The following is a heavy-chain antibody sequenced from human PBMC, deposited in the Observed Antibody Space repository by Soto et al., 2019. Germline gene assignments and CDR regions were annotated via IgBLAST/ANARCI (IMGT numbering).Heavy chain of an antibody. CDR3: ASVVHTGMAQPSF. J-gene: IGHJ4*02. CDR1: GCTFSSYA. Sequence: ASVKVSCKASGCTFSSYAISWVRQAPGQGLEWMGGIIPIFGTANYAQKFQGRVTITADESTSTAYMELSSLRSEDTAVYYCASVVHTGMAQPSFWGQGTLFTVSS. V-gene: IGHV1-69*13. CDR2: IIPIFGTA. D-gene: IGHD5-18*01.